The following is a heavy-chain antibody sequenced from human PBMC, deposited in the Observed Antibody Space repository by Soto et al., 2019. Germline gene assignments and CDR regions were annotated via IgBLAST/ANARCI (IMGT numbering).Heavy chain of an antibody. D-gene: IGHD3-3*01. V-gene: IGHV3-33*01. CDR1: GFTFSSYG. CDR3: ARDREYYDFWSGYYSAFDI. J-gene: IGHJ3*02. Sequence: GGSLRLSCAASGFTFSSYGMHWVRQAPGKGLEWVAVIWYDGSNKYYADSVKGRFTISSDNSKNTLYLQMNSLRAEDTAVYYCARDREYYDFWSGYYSAFDIWGQGTMVTVS. CDR2: IWYDGSNK.